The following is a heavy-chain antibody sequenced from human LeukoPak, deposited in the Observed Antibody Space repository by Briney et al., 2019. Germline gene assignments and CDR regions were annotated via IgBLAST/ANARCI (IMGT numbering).Heavy chain of an antibody. CDR1: GYTFTSYG. D-gene: IGHD5-18*01. CDR3: ARDLGTAMVPYFDY. V-gene: IGHV1-18*04. J-gene: IGHJ4*02. Sequence: GASVKVSCKASGYTFTSYGISWVRQARGQGFEWMGWISAYNGNTNYAQKLQGRVTMTTDTSTSTAYMELRSLRSDDTAVYYCARDLGTAMVPYFDYWGQGTLVTVSS. CDR2: ISAYNGNT.